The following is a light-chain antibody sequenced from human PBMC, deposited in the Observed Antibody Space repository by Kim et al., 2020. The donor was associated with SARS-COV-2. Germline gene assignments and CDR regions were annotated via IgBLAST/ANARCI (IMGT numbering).Light chain of an antibody. V-gene: IGLV3-1*01. CDR2: QDS. Sequence: SYELTQPPSVSVSPGQTASITCSGDKLGDKYACWYQQKPGQSPVLVIYQDSKRPSGIPERFSGCNSGNTATLTISGTQAMDEADYYCQAWDSSTVVFGGETQLTVL. CDR3: QAWDSSTVV. J-gene: IGLJ2*01. CDR1: KLGDKY.